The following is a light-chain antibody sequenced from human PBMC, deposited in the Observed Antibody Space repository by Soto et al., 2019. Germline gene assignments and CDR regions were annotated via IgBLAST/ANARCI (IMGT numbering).Light chain of an antibody. V-gene: IGKV1-39*01. CDR3: QQTYNPPWT. CDR2: GAS. CDR1: QTITKY. Sequence: DLQMTQSPSTLSGSLGDRVTITCRASQTITKYLNWYQQKPGEAPNLLIYGASTLQGGVPSRFSGSGSGKDFTLTISSLQPEDFATYYCQQTYNPPWTFGQGTKVDI. J-gene: IGKJ1*01.